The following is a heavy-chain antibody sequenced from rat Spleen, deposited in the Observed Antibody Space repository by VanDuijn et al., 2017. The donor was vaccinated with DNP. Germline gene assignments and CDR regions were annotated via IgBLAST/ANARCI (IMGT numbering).Heavy chain of an antibody. CDR1: GFIFSNYY. J-gene: IGHJ2*01. CDR3: ARQETEGDYFDY. CDR2: ISTGGGNT. D-gene: IGHD1-11*01. V-gene: IGHV5-25*01. Sequence: EVQLVESGGGLVQPGRSLKLSCAASGFIFSNYYMAWVRQAPTKGLEWVASISTGGGNTYYRDSVKGRFTISRDNAKSTLYLQMDSLRSEDTATYYCARQETEGDYFDYWGQGVMVTVSS.